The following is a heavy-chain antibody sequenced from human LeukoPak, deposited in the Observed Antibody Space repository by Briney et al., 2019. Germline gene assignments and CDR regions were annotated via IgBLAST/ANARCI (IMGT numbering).Heavy chain of an antibody. CDR3: ARGYCSGGSCYPDY. D-gene: IGHD2-15*01. V-gene: IGHV1-46*01. Sequence: ASVKVSCKASGYTFTNHYMYWVRQAPGQGLEWMGIINPSGGSTSYAQKFQGRVTMTRDTSTRTVYMEVSSLRSEDTAVYYCARGYCSGGSCYPDYWGQGTLVTVSS. CDR1: GYTFTNHY. CDR2: INPSGGST. J-gene: IGHJ4*02.